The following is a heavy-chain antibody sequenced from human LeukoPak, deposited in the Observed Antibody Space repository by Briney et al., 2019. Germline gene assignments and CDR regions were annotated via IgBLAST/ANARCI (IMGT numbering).Heavy chain of an antibody. D-gene: IGHD1-26*01. CDR1: GFTFINAW. Sequence: GGSLRLSCAASGFTFINAWMAWVRQAPGKGLEWVSVIYSGGSTYYADSVKGRFTISRDNSKNTLYLQMNSLRAEDTAVYYCARSVRWALFYWGQGTLVTVSS. V-gene: IGHV3-66*01. CDR3: ARSVRWALFY. J-gene: IGHJ4*02. CDR2: IYSGGST.